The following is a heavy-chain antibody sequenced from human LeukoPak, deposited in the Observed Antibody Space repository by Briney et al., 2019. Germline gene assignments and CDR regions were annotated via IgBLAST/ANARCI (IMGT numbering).Heavy chain of an antibody. J-gene: IGHJ4*02. V-gene: IGHV3-23*01. D-gene: IGHD1-1*01. CDR2: ISGSGGST. CDR1: GFTFSSYG. CDR3: ARAPGYGAAYYFDY. Sequence: GGTLRLSCAASGFTFSSYGMSWVRQAPGKGLEWVSAISGSGGSTYYADSVKGRFTISRDNSKNTLYLQMNSLRAEDTAVYYCARAPGYGAAYYFDYWGQGTLVTVSS.